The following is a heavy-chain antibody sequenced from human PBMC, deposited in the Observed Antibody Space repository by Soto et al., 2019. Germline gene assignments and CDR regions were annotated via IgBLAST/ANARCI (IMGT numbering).Heavy chain of an antibody. Sequence: EVQLVESGGGLVQPGGSLRLSCEASGFTFSDHYIDWVRLGPGRGLEWVGRIRTRSNGYTTEYAASVRGRFTISRDDSKNSLYLRMNMLKTEDTAVYYCARRPAAGGLDVWGQGTTVTVSS. J-gene: IGHJ6*02. CDR2: IRTRSNGYTT. D-gene: IGHD6-25*01. CDR1: GFTFSDHY. V-gene: IGHV3-72*01. CDR3: ARRPAAGGLDV.